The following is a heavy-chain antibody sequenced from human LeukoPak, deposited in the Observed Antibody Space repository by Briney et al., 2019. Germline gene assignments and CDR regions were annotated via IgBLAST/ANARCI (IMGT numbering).Heavy chain of an antibody. J-gene: IGHJ6*02. CDR1: GFTVTRNY. CDR3: ARGVSGTYDYNYYGMDV. Sequence: PGGSLRLSCAASGFTVTRNYLSWVRQAPGKGLEWVSLIYSGGNTYYADSVKGRFTISRDNSKNTLYLQMNSLRAEDTAVYYCARGVSGTYDYNYYGMDVWGQGTTVTVSS. CDR2: IYSGGNT. V-gene: IGHV3-53*01. D-gene: IGHD3-16*01.